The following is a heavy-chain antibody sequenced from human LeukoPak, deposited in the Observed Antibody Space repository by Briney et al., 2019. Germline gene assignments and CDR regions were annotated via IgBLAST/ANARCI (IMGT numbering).Heavy chain of an antibody. V-gene: IGHV3-33*08. Sequence: GGSLRLSCAASGFIFSNHGMQWVRQAPGKGLEWVAAIWYDRSHKYYAYSVKGRFTISRDNSKNTPHLQMNSLRAEDTAVYYCARDLLLWFGELSGDSDYWGQGTLVTVSS. D-gene: IGHD3-10*01. CDR1: GFIFSNHG. CDR3: ARDLLLWFGELSGDSDY. J-gene: IGHJ4*02. CDR2: IWYDRSHK.